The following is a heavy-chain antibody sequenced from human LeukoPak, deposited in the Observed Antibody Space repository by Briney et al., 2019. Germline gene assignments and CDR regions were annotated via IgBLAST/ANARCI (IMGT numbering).Heavy chain of an antibody. CDR1: GIILSSYW. Sequence: GGSLRLSCAASGIILSSYWMSWVRQAPGKGLEWVANIKRDGSEKWYVDSVKGRFTISRDNAKNSLYLQMNSLRAEDTAVYYCANLLRWEPYWGQGTLVTVSS. J-gene: IGHJ4*02. CDR3: ANLLRWEPY. CDR2: IKRDGSEK. D-gene: IGHD4-23*01. V-gene: IGHV3-7*01.